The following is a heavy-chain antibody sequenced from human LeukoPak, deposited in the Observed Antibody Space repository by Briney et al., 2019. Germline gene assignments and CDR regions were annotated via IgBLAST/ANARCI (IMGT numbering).Heavy chain of an antibody. CDR1: GGSFSGYY. Sequence: SETLSLTCAVYGGSFSGYYWSWIRQPPGKGLEWIGEINHSGSTNYNPSLKSRVTISVDTSKNQFSLKLSSVTAADTAVYYCARSSGWYEDYWGQGTLVTVSS. CDR2: INHSGST. CDR3: ARSSGWYEDY. D-gene: IGHD6-19*01. V-gene: IGHV4-34*01. J-gene: IGHJ4*02.